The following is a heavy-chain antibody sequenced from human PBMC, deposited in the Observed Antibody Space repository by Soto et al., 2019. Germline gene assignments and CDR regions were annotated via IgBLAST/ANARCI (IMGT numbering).Heavy chain of an antibody. J-gene: IGHJ4*02. CDR2: VNDSGTT. V-gene: IGHV4-34*01. CDR3: ARGPAYDGSGYLRY. D-gene: IGHD3-22*01. CDR1: GGSFSGYY. Sequence: SETLSLTCAVSGGSFSGYYWSWIRQPPGKGLEWIGEVNDSGTTNYNPSLTGRVTVSVDTSKNRFSLRLSSVTAADTAVYFCARGPAYDGSGYLRYWGQGTLVTVPS.